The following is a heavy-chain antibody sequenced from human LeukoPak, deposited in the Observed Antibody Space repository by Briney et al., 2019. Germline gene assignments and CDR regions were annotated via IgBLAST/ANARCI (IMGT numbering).Heavy chain of an antibody. CDR2: IYYSGST. CDR1: GGSISSYY. CDR3: ARETSQKGAHYMDV. Sequence: SETLSLTCTVSGGSISSYYWSWLRQPPGKGLEWSGNIYYSGSTNYNPSLKSRVTISVDTSKNQFSLKLSSVTAADTAVYYCARETSQKGAHYMDVWGKGTTVTISS. J-gene: IGHJ6*03. D-gene: IGHD3-16*01. V-gene: IGHV4-59*01.